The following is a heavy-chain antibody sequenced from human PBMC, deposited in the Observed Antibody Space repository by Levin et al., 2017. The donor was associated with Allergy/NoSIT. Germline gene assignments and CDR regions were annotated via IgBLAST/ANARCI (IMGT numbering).Heavy chain of an antibody. J-gene: IGHJ4*02. V-gene: IGHV4-30-4*01. CDR3: ARDYYDSSGSYFRTFDY. Sequence: SQTLSLTCTVSGGSVSSGDCQWTWIRQPPGKGLEWIGSIYHSGSTYYNPSLKSRISISVDASKNQFSLKLSSVTASDTAVYYCARDYYDSSGSYFRTFDYWGQGSLVTVSS. CDR1: GGSVSSGDCQ. D-gene: IGHD3-22*01. CDR2: IYHSGST.